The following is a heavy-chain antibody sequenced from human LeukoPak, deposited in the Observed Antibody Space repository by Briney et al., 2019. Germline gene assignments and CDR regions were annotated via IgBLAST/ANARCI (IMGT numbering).Heavy chain of an antibody. CDR1: GFTFSSYA. CDR2: ISGSGGST. Sequence: GGSLRLSCAASGFTFSSYAMSWVRQAPGKGLEWVSGISGSGGSTYYADSVRGRFTIFRDNSKNTLYLQMNSLRAEDTAVYHCANGWSPDYWGRGTLVTVSS. V-gene: IGHV3-23*01. CDR3: ANGWSPDY. D-gene: IGHD2-15*01. J-gene: IGHJ4*02.